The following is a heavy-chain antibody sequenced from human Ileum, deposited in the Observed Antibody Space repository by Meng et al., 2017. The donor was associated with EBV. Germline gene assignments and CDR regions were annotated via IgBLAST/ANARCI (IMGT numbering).Heavy chain of an antibody. V-gene: IGHV4-4*02. CDR2: VYPSGTP. Sequence: GQLQESGPSLVRPSGTLSLTCNVSGDSFNGYYWWSWVRQSPEKGLEWIGEVYPSGTPYYNPSLKSRVTISLDKSRNQFSLNLIHVTAADAAVYYCARDAFQYASGIPAHWGQGTLVTVSS. CDR1: GDSFNGYYW. J-gene: IGHJ4*02. CDR3: ARDAFQYASGIPAH. D-gene: IGHD3-16*01.